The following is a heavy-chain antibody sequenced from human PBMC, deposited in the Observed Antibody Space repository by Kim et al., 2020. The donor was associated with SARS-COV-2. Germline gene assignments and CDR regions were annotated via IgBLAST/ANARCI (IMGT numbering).Heavy chain of an antibody. Sequence: SQTLSLTCAISGDSVSSNSAAWNWIRQSPSRGLEWLGRTYYRSRWYNDYAVSLESRITINPDTSKNQFSLQLNSVTPEDTAVYYCARSVAATGCFDPWGQGTLVTVSS. CDR1: GDSVSSNSAA. V-gene: IGHV6-1*01. CDR2: TYYRSRWYN. J-gene: IGHJ5*02. D-gene: IGHD6-19*01. CDR3: ARSVAATGCFDP.